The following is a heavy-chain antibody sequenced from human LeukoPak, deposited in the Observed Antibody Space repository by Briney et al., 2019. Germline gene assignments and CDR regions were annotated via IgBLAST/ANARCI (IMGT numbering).Heavy chain of an antibody. V-gene: IGHV1-2*02. CDR3: VKDFWSGYYPFDY. CDR2: INPNSGGT. J-gene: IGHJ4*02. CDR1: GYTFTGYY. D-gene: IGHD3-3*01. Sequence: ASVKVSCKASGYTFTGYYMHWVRQAPGQGLEWMGWINPNSGGTNYAQKFQGRVTMTRDTSISTAYMELSRLRSDDTAVYYCVKDFWSGYYPFDYWGQGTLVTVSS.